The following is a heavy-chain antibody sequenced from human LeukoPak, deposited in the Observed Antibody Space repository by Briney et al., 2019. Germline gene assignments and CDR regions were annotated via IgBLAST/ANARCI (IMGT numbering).Heavy chain of an antibody. J-gene: IGHJ5*02. Sequence: ASVKVSCKASGYTFTSYDINWVRQATGQGVEGMGWMNPNSGNTDYAQNLQGRVTITRNTSQNTAYMEMNILRSEDTAVFYCSGVASGGVRLDPWGQGTLVTVSS. CDR2: MNPNSGNT. CDR3: SGVASGGVRLDP. V-gene: IGHV1-8*03. CDR1: GYTFTSYD. D-gene: IGHD3-16*01.